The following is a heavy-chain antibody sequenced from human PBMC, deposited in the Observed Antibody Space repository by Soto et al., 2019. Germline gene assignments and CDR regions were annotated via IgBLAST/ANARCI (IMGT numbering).Heavy chain of an antibody. CDR1: GASISSGAYY. CDR3: ASLRRPYGLDV. V-gene: IGHV4-31*03. CDR2: IYYSGGT. J-gene: IGHJ6*02. Sequence: QVQLQESGPGLVNPSQTLSLTCTVSGASISSGAYYWSWIRQHPGKGLEWIGYIYYSGGTYYNPSLKSRGTISGDTSKNQFSLRLNSVTAADTAVYYCASLRRPYGLDVWGHGTTVTVS.